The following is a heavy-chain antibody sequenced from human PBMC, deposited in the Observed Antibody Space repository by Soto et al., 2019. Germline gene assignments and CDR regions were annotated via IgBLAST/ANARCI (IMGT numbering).Heavy chain of an antibody. CDR1: GYTFTAYH. J-gene: IGHJ4*02. V-gene: IGHV1-46*01. Sequence: ASVKVSCKASGYTFTAYHMHWVRQAPGQGLEWMGIVNPSLGRANYALKFQDRVAMTWDTSTSTVYMELTSLRSDDTAVYYCARAKYRYTSFFFDYWGQGNLVTGSS. CDR3: ARAKYRYTSFFFDY. D-gene: IGHD3-16*02. CDR2: VNPSLGRA.